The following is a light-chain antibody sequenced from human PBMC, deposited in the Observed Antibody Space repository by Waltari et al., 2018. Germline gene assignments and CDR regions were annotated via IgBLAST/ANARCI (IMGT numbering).Light chain of an antibody. CDR2: GNF. J-gene: IGLJ2*01. CDR1: SSNIGANFD. Sequence: QSVLTQPPSVSGAPGQRVTISCTGSSSNIGANFDVHWYQHLPGTAPRLLIYGNFNRPSGVPDRFSGSKSGTSASLAITGLQAEDEANEYCQSYDSSLSLVVFGGGTKLTVL. V-gene: IGLV1-40*01. CDR3: QSYDSSLSLVV.